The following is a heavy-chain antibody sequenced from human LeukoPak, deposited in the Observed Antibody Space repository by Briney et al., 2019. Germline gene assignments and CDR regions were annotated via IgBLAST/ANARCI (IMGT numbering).Heavy chain of an antibody. Sequence: SGGSLRLSCAASGFTFSSYAMSWVRQAPGKGLEWVSAISGSGGSTYYADSVKGRFTISRDNSKNTMYLQMNSMTAEDTAIYYCANLPLKVAGPGNLGPWGQGTLVTVSS. D-gene: IGHD6-19*01. CDR2: ISGSGGST. CDR1: GFTFSSYA. J-gene: IGHJ5*02. V-gene: IGHV3-23*01. CDR3: ANLPLKVAGPGNLGP.